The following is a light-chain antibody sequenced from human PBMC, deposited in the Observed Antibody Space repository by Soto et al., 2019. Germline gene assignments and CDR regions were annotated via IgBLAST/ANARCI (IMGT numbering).Light chain of an antibody. CDR1: QSVDNF. V-gene: IGKV3-11*01. Sequence: EIVLTQSPATLSLSPGERATLSCRASQSVDNFLVWYQQKPGQGPRLLIYDASNRATGSPARFSGSGSGTDFTLTISRLEPEDCAVSYCQLRYPRVTLGGGTKVEIK. J-gene: IGKJ4*01. CDR3: QLRYPRVT. CDR2: DAS.